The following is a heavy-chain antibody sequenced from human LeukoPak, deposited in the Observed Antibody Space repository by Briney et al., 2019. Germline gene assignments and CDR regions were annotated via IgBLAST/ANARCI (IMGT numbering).Heavy chain of an antibody. V-gene: IGHV1-2*02. CDR2: INPNSGGT. Sequence: ASVKVTCKASGYTFTGYYMHWVRHPPGQGLEWMGWINPNSGGTDYAQKFQGRVTMTRDTSITTAYMELSGLRSDDTAVYYCARVCYESRSVDPFDFWGQGTMVTVSS. CDR1: GYTFTGYY. J-gene: IGHJ3*01. CDR3: ARVCYESRSVDPFDF. D-gene: IGHD5-12*01.